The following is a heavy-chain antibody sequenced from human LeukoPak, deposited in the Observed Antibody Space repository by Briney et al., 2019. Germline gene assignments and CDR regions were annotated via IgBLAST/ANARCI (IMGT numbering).Heavy chain of an antibody. V-gene: IGHV1-2*02. Sequence: ASVKVSCEAAGYTFTGYYMHWVRQARGQGLEWMGWINPNSGGTNYAQKFQGRVTMTRDTSISTAYMELSRLRSDDTAVYYCARTYYYDSSGYYYFDYWGQGTLVTVSS. J-gene: IGHJ4*02. CDR2: INPNSGGT. D-gene: IGHD3-22*01. CDR1: GYTFTGYY. CDR3: ARTYYYDSSGYYYFDY.